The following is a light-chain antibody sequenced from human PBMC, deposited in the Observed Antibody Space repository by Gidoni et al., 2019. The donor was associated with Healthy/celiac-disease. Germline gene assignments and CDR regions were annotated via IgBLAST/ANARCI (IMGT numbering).Light chain of an antibody. J-gene: IGKJ4*01. CDR1: QSVLYSSNNKNY. CDR3: QQYYSTLALT. CDR2: WAS. Sequence: INCKSSQSVLYSSNNKNYLAWYQQKPGQPPKLLIYWASTRESGVPDRFSGSGSGTDFTLTISSLQAEDVAVYYCQQYYSTLALTFGGGTKVEIK. V-gene: IGKV4-1*01.